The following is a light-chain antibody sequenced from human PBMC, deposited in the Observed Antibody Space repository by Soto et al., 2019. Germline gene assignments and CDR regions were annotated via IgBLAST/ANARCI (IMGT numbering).Light chain of an antibody. V-gene: IGLV2-11*01. CDR2: DVS. CDR1: SSDVGGYNY. Sequence: QSALTQPRSVSGSPGQSVTISCTGTSSDVGGYNYVSWHQQHPGKAPKLMIYDVSKRPSGVPDRFSGSKSGNTASLTISGLQAEDEADYYRCSYAGSYTFFYVFGTGTKGHRP. CDR3: CSYAGSYTFFYV. J-gene: IGLJ1*01.